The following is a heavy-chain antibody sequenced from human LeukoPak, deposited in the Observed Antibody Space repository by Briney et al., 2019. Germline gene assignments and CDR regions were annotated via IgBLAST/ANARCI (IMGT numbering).Heavy chain of an antibody. CDR1: GFTFDDHG. V-gene: IGHV3-20*04. CDR2: INWNGGST. J-gene: IGHJ4*02. CDR3: ARRAGSYSHPYDY. Sequence: GGSLRVSCAASGFTFDDHGMSWVRQAPGKGLEWVSGINWNGGSTGYADSVKGRFTISRDNAKNSLYLQMNSLRAEDTAVYYCARRAGSYSHPYDYWGQGTLVTVSS. D-gene: IGHD3-22*01.